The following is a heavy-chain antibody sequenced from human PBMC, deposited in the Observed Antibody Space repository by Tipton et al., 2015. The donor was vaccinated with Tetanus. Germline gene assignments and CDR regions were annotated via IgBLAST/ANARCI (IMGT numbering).Heavy chain of an antibody. D-gene: IGHD3-10*01. CDR1: GYTFTDYY. Sequence: QLVQSGAEVKEPGASVKISCRASGYTFTDYYILWVRRAPGQGLEWMGIIHPGGGRTTYAQGFQGRVILTREKSTSTVYLHLNSLRSGDTAVYFCARDAVYGSGSFYNDWFDPWGQGTLVSVSS. V-gene: IGHV1-46*01. CDR2: IHPGGGRT. CDR3: ARDAVYGSGSFYNDWFDP. J-gene: IGHJ5*02.